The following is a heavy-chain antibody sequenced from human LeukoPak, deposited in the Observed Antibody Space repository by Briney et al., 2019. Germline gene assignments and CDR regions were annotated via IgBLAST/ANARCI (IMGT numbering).Heavy chain of an antibody. CDR2: MNPNSGNT. D-gene: IGHD6-19*01. CDR1: GYTFTTYD. V-gene: IGHV1-8*01. J-gene: IGHJ5*01. CDR3: ARVPSFIAAVAGKVVWFDC. Sequence: ASVKVSCMDPGYTFTTYDISCVRQATGQGLEWMGWMNPNSGNTGYAQKFQGRVTMTKNTAMGTAYMELSSLTSEDTAVYYCARVPSFIAAVAGKVVWFDCLGDRALVTVSS.